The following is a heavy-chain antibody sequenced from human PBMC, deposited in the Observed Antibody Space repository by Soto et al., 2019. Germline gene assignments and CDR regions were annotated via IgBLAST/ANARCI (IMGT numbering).Heavy chain of an antibody. CDR2: ISAYNGDT. Sequence: AASVKVSCKASGYTFISYSISWVRQAPGQGLEWMGWISAYNGDTNYAQKLQGRVTMATDTSTSTAYMELRSLRSDDTAVYYCARDWPHSYLYKMDVWGQGTTLTVSS. J-gene: IGHJ6*02. CDR3: ARDWPHSYLYKMDV. V-gene: IGHV1-18*04. CDR1: GYTFISYS. D-gene: IGHD1-1*01.